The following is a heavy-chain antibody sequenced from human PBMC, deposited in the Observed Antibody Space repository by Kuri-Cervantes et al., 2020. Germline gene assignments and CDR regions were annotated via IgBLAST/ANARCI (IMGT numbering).Heavy chain of an antibody. CDR2: INPNSGGT. Sequence: ASVKVSCKASGYTFTGYYMHWVRQAPGQGLECMGWINPNSGGTNYAQKFQGRVTITADESASTAYMELSSLRSEDTAVYYCARVLAGAFDIWGQGTMVTVSS. CDR3: ARVLAGAFDI. CDR1: GYTFTGYY. V-gene: IGHV1-2*02. D-gene: IGHD2-15*01. J-gene: IGHJ3*02.